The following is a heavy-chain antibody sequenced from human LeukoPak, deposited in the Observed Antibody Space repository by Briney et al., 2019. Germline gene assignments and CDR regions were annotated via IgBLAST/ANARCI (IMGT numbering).Heavy chain of an antibody. CDR1: GFTFTSYD. V-gene: IGHV1-8*01. J-gene: IGHJ4*02. D-gene: IGHD3-10*01. Sequence: ASVKVSCKASGFTFTSYDINWVQQAPGQGLEWMGWMNPNSGNTGYAQRFQGRVTMTRDTSISTAFMELRSLTSEDTAVYFCTRNRPLRIRALDYWGQGTLVTVSS. CDR2: MNPNSGNT. CDR3: TRNRPLRIRALDY.